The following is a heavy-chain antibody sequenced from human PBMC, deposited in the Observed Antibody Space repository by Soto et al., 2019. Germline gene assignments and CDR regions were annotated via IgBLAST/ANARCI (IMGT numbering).Heavy chain of an antibody. CDR1: GGSISSYY. CDR3: ARHSITGTTYYYYYYMDV. D-gene: IGHD1-7*01. V-gene: IGHV4-59*08. CDR2: IYYSGST. J-gene: IGHJ6*03. Sequence: SETLSLTCTVSGGSISSYYWSWIRQPPGKGLEWIGYIYYSGSTNYNPSLKSRVTISVDTSKNQFSLKLSSVTAADTAVYYCARHSITGTTYYYYYYMDVWGKGPTVTVSS.